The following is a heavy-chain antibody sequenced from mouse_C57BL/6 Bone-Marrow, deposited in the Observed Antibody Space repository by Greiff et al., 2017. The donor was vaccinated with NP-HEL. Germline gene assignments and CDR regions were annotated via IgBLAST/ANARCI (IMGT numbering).Heavy chain of an antibody. CDR2: ISSGSSTI. CDR3: AIYYFDY. V-gene: IGHV5-17*01. CDR1: GFTFSDYG. Sequence: DVMLVESGGGLVKPGGSLKLSCAASGFTFSDYGMHWVRQAPEKGLEWVAYISSGSSTIYYADTVKGRFTISRDNAKNTLFLQMTSLRSEDTAMYYCAIYYFDYWGQGTTLTVSS. J-gene: IGHJ2*01.